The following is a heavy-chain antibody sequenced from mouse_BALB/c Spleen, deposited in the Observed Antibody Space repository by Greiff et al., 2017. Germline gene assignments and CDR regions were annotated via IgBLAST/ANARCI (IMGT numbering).Heavy chain of an antibody. Sequence: QVQLKESGPGLVAPSQCLSITCTVSGFSLTGYGVNWVRQPPGKGLEWLGMIWGDGSTDYNSALKSRLSISKDNSKSQVFLKMNSLQTDDTARYYCARVPPAYYGDYDRYFDVWGEGTTVTVSS. V-gene: IGHV2-6-7*01. J-gene: IGHJ1*01. CDR2: IWGDGST. CDR3: ARVPPAYYGDYDRYFDV. CDR1: GFSLTGYG. D-gene: IGHD2-13*01.